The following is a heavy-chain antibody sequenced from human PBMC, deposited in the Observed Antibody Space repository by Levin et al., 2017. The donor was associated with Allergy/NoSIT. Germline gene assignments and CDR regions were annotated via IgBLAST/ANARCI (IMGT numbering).Heavy chain of an antibody. CDR1: GGSISSDSYY. Sequence: SQTLSLTCTVSGGSISSDSYYWAWIRQPPGKGLEWIGSIYYSGSAYYNPSFKTRLTISVDTSKNQFSLRLNSVTAADTAVYYCAGEPNSPYYYYYGMDVWGQGTTVTVSS. V-gene: IGHV4-39*07. CDR3: AGEPNSPYYYYYGMDV. D-gene: IGHD2/OR15-2a*01. CDR2: IYYSGSA. J-gene: IGHJ6*02.